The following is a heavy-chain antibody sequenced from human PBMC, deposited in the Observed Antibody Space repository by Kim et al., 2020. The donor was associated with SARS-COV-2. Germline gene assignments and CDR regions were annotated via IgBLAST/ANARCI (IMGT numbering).Heavy chain of an antibody. V-gene: IGHV3-30*18. CDR1: GFTFSSYG. CDR3: AKGPPLRGITIFGVDWF. J-gene: IGHJ5*01. Sequence: GGSLRLSCAASGFTFSSYGMHWVRQAPGKGLEWVAVISYDGSNKYYADSVKGRFTISRDNSKNTLYLQMNSLRAEDTAVYYCAKGPPLRGITIFGVDWF. CDR2: ISYDGSNK. D-gene: IGHD3-3*01.